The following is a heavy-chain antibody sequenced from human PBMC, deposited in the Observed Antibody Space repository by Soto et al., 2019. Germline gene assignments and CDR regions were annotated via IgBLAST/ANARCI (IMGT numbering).Heavy chain of an antibody. V-gene: IGHV4-61*01. CDR3: ARNTLSNFDY. J-gene: IGHJ4*02. Sequence: QVQLQESGPGLVKPSETLSLTCTVSGGSVSSGSYYWGWIRQPPGKGLEWIGYIYYSGRTNYNPSLKSRVTISVDTTKNQFSLKLSSVTAADTAVYYCARNTLSNFDYWGQGTLVTVSS. CDR2: IYYSGRT. CDR1: GGSVSSGSYY.